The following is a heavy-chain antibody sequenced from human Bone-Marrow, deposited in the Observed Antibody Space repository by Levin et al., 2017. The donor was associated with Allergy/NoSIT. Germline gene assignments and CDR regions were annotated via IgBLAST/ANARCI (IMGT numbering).Heavy chain of an antibody. CDR3: MKGGWFSTFDI. J-gene: IGHJ3*02. CDR1: GFSFITHA. CDR2: ISADGSDT. V-gene: IGHV3-23*01. Sequence: GGSLRLSCAASGFSFITHAMTWVRQTPAKGLEWVSGISADGSDTYYADSVKGRFTISRDNSKSTLYLQMNNVGAEDTAVYYCMKGGWFSTFDIWGQGTMVTVSS. D-gene: IGHD3-10*01.